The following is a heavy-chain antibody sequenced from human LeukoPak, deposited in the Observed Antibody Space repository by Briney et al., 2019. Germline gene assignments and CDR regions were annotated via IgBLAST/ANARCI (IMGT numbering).Heavy chain of an antibody. V-gene: IGHV1-2*02. CDR2: INPNSGGT. CDR3: ARGTYDFWSGSELFDY. J-gene: IGHJ4*02. CDR1: GYTFTGYY. Sequence: ASVKVSCKASGYTFTGYYMHWVRQAPGQGLEWMGWINPNSGGTNYAQKFQGRVTMTRDTSISTAYMELSRLRSDDTAVYYCARGTYDFWSGSELFDYWGQGTLVTVSS. D-gene: IGHD3-3*01.